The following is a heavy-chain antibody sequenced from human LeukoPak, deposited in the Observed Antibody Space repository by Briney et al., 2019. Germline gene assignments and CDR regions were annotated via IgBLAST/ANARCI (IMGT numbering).Heavy chain of an antibody. J-gene: IGHJ4*02. D-gene: IGHD6-25*01. CDR1: GYTFTTYY. CDR3: ARIEGLAAKMGD. Sequence: GASVKVSCKASGYTFTTYYIHWVRQAPGQGLEWMGIIRPSGGTTIYAQKFQGRVTMTRDTSTSTVYMELSSLRSEDTAVYYCARIEGLAAKMGDWGQGTLVTVSS. CDR2: IRPSGGTT. V-gene: IGHV1-46*01.